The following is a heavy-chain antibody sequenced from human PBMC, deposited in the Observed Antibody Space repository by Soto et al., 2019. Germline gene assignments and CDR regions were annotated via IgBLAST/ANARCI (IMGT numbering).Heavy chain of an antibody. CDR1: GFTFSSYG. D-gene: IGHD6-19*01. CDR2: ISYDGSNK. CDR3: AKDNRQWLVKSPHMNIDY. V-gene: IGHV3-30*18. J-gene: IGHJ4*02. Sequence: GGSLRLSCVASGFTFSSYGMHWVRQAPGKGLEWVAVISYDGSNKYYADSVKGRFTISKDNSKNTLYLQMNSLRAEDTAVYYCAKDNRQWLVKSPHMNIDYWGQGTLVTVSS.